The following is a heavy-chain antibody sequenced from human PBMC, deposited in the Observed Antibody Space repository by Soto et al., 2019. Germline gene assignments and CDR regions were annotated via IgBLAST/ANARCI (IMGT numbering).Heavy chain of an antibody. CDR1: GYTFTTYD. D-gene: IGHD2-2*01. CDR2: MNPNRTNT. Sequence: QVQLMQSGAEVKKPGASVKFPCKASGYTFTTYDINRVRQAPAQGLEWMGWMNPNRTNTGYAEKFQGRVTMTRDTSISTAYMELSSLRYDDTAVYYCVRGGFLSHDHVIIAPATLGFDPWGQGTLVTVSS. CDR3: VRGGFLSHDHVIIAPATLGFDP. J-gene: IGHJ5*02. V-gene: IGHV1-8*01.